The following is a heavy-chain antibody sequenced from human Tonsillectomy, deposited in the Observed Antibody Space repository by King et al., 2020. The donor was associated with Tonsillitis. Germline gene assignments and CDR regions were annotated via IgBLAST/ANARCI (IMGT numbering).Heavy chain of an antibody. CDR3: ARVTLDTAMGNYYYHYGMDV. Sequence: VQLVQSGAEVKKPGSSVKVSCKASGGTFSSYAISWVRQAPGQGLEWMGDIIPVFGTANHAQKFQGRVTITADESTSTAYMELSSLRSEDTAVYYCARVTLDTAMGNYYYHYGMDVWGQGTTVTVSS. CDR1: GGTFSSYA. V-gene: IGHV1-69*12. CDR2: IIPVFGTA. J-gene: IGHJ6*02. D-gene: IGHD5-18*01.